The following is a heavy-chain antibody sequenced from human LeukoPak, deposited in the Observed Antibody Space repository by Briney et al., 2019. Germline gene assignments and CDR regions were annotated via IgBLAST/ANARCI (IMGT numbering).Heavy chain of an antibody. CDR2: IYYSGST. D-gene: IGHD6-19*01. J-gene: IGHJ5*02. V-gene: IGHV4-39*01. Sequence: SETLSLTCTVSGGSISSGGYYWGWIRQPPGKGLEWIGSIYYSGSTDYNPSLKSRVTISVDTSKNQFSLKLTSVTAADGGVYYCARQYSSGWPWFDPWGQGSLVTVSS. CDR1: GGSISSGGYY. CDR3: ARQYSSGWPWFDP.